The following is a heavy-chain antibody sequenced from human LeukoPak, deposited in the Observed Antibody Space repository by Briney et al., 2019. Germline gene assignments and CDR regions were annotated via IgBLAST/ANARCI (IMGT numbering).Heavy chain of an antibody. CDR1: GGSFSGYY. Sequence: NPSETLSLTCAVYGGSFSGYYWSWIRQPPGKGLEWIGEINHSGSTNYNPSLKSRVTISVDTSKNQFSLKLSSVTAADTAVYYCARYIVATTSFDYWGQGTLVTVSS. CDR3: ARYIVATTSFDY. J-gene: IGHJ4*02. D-gene: IGHD5-12*01. V-gene: IGHV4-34*01. CDR2: INHSGST.